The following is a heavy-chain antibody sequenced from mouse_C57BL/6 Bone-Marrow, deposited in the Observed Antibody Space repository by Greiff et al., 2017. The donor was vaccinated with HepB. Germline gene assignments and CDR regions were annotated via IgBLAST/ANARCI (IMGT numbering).Heavy chain of an antibody. CDR2: IDPETGGT. V-gene: IGHV1-15*01. J-gene: IGHJ4*01. Sequence: QVQLQQSGAELVRPGASVTLSCKASGYTFTDYEMHWVKQTPVHGLEWIGAIDPETGGTAYNQKFKGKAILTADKSSSTAYMELRSLTSEDSAVYYCTRSGWLLRGHYAMDDWGQGTSVTVSS. CDR1: GYTFTDYE. CDR3: TRSGWLLRGHYAMDD. D-gene: IGHD2-3*01.